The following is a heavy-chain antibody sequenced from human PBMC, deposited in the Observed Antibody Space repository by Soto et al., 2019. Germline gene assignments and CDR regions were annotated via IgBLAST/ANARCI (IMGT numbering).Heavy chain of an antibody. CDR3: ATTRHCSGGSCLNNAFDI. CDR2: INAGNGNT. D-gene: IGHD2-15*01. CDR1: VYTFTSYA. Sequence: GXSVKVSCKASVYTFTSYAMHWVRQAPGQSLEWMGWINAGNGNTKYSQKFQGRVTITRDTSESTAYMELSSLRSEDTAVYYCATTRHCSGGSCLNNAFDIRGQGTMLTV. J-gene: IGHJ3*02. V-gene: IGHV1-3*01.